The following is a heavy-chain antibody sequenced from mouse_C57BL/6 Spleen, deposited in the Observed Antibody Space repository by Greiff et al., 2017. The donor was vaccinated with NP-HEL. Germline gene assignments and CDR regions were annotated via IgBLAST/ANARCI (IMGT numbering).Heavy chain of an antibody. CDR2: IYPGSGNT. CDR1: GYTFTDYY. J-gene: IGHJ2*01. D-gene: IGHD1-1*01. CDR3: ARGYGSSYYFDY. Sequence: VQLQQSGAELVRPGASVKLSCKASGYTFTDYYINWVKQRPGQGLEWIARIYPGSGNTYYNEKFKGKATLTAEKSSSTAYMQLSSLTSEDSAVYFCARGYGSSYYFDYWGQGTTLTVSS. V-gene: IGHV1-76*01.